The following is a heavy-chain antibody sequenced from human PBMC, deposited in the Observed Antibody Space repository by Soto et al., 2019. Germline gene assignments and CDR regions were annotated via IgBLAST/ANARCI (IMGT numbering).Heavy chain of an antibody. J-gene: IGHJ4*01. CDR2: IKLDASEK. D-gene: IGHD3-10*01. CDR3: ARDSGYGSGASVNHYLDF. Sequence: PGGSLRLSCAASGFTFSFYWMSWVRQAPGKGLEWLGTIKLDASEKKYVDSVKGRFTMSRDNAXXXXXXXXXXXXXXXXAVYYCARDSGYGSGASVNHYLDFWGRGTLVTVSS. V-gene: IGHV3-7*01. CDR1: GFTFSFYW.